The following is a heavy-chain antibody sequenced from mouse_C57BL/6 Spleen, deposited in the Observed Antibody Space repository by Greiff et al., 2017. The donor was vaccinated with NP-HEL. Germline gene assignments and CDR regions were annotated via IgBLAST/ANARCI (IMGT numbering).Heavy chain of an antibody. CDR2: ISDGGSYT. Sequence: EVHLVESGGGLVKPGGSLKLSCAASGFTFSSYAMSWVRQTPEKRLEWVATISDGGSYTYYPDNVKGRFTISRDNAKNNLYLQMSHLKSEDTAMYYCAREGYDYGAWFAYWGQGTLVTVSA. CDR1: GFTFSSYA. V-gene: IGHV5-4*01. CDR3: AREGYDYGAWFAY. J-gene: IGHJ3*01. D-gene: IGHD2-4*01.